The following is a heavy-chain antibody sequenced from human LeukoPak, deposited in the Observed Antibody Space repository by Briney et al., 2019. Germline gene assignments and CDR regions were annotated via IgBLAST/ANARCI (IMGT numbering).Heavy chain of an antibody. D-gene: IGHD3-10*01. CDR2: FDPEDGET. Sequence: ASVKVSCKVPGCTLTELSMHWVRQAPGKGLEWMGGFDPEDGETIYAQKFQGRVTMTEDTSTDTAYMELSSLRSEDTAVYYCATGITMVRGVMFYWGQGTLVTVSS. J-gene: IGHJ4*02. CDR1: GCTLTELS. CDR3: ATGITMVRGVMFY. V-gene: IGHV1-24*01.